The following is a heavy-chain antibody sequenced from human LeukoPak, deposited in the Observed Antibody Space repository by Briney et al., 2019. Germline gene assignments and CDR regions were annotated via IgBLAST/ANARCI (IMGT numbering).Heavy chain of an antibody. CDR2: IYSGGST. Sequence: GGSLRLSCAASGFTGGSNYMSWGRQAPGKGLEWVSVIYSGGSTYYADSVKGRFTISRDNSKNTLYLQMNSLRAEDTAVYYCAREEMATTNAFDIWGQGTMATVSS. D-gene: IGHD5-24*01. CDR3: AREEMATTNAFDI. V-gene: IGHV3-66*02. J-gene: IGHJ3*02. CDR1: GFTGGSNY.